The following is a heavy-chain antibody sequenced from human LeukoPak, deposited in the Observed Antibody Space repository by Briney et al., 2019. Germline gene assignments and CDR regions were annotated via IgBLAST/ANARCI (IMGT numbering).Heavy chain of an antibody. D-gene: IGHD4-17*01. J-gene: IGHJ4*02. CDR2: IYYSGST. CDR3: ARGYGENDY. V-gene: IGHV4-31*03. Sequence: TLSLTCTVSGGSINSGGYYWRWIRQHPGKGLEWIGYIYYSGSTYYNPSLKSRVTISVDTSKNQFSLRLSSVTAADTAVYYCARGYGENDYWGQGTLVTVSS. CDR1: GGSINSGGYY.